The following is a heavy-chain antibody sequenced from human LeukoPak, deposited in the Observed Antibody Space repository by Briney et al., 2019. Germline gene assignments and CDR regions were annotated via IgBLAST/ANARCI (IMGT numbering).Heavy chain of an antibody. V-gene: IGHV3-7*05. J-gene: IGHJ4*02. Sequence: GGLLRRSGAAHAFTFGRYWMGWVRQDPGKGQGLRDNIKEGKVEKFYVDSVRGRITISRDNAKNSLYLQMNSGRADDKAVYYCTRDRGRALEFNNWGQGTLV. CDR1: AFTFGRYW. CDR2: IKEGKVEK. CDR3: TRDRGRALEFNN. D-gene: IGHD3-16*01.